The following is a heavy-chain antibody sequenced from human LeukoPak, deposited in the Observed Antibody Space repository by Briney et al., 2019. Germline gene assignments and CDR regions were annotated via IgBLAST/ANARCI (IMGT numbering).Heavy chain of an antibody. CDR3: ARVREAAAFDY. V-gene: IGHV3-53*01. CDR1: GFTVGSGR. D-gene: IGHD3-10*01. Sequence: GSLRLSCAASGFTVGSGRRMSWVRQAPGEGLEWISTIYSDDATNYGDSVKGRFTISRDNSRNTLDLQMNSLRVEDTAVYYCARVREAAAFDYWGQETLVTVSS. CDR2: IYSDDAT. J-gene: IGHJ4*02.